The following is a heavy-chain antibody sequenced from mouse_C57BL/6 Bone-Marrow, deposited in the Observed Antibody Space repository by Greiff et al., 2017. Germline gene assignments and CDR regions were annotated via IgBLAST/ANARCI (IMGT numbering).Heavy chain of an antibody. CDR3: ASYGDYDGAY. V-gene: IGHV1-50*01. CDR1: GYTFTSYW. CDR2: IDPSDSYT. J-gene: IGHJ3*01. D-gene: IGHD2-4*01. Sequence: QVQLQQPGAELVKPGASVKLSCKASGYTFTSYWMQWVNQRPGQGLEWIGEIDPSDSYTNYNQKFKGKATLTVDTSSSTAYMQLSSLTSEDSAVYYCASYGDYDGAYWGQGTLVTVSA.